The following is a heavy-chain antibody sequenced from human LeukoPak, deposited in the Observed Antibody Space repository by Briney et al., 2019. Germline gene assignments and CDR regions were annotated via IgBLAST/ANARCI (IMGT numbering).Heavy chain of an antibody. Sequence: GGSLRLSCAASGFTFSSYSMNWVRQAPGKGLEWVAVISYDGSNKYYADSVKGRFTISRDNSKNTLYLQMNSLRAEDTAIYYCATYRQVLLPFESWGQGTLVTVSS. CDR2: ISYDGSNK. CDR1: GFTFSSYS. V-gene: IGHV3-30*03. J-gene: IGHJ4*02. CDR3: ATYRQVLLPFES. D-gene: IGHD2-8*02.